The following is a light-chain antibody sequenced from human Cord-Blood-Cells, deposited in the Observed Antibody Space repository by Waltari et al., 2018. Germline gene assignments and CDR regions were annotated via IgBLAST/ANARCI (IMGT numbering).Light chain of an antibody. Sequence: QSALTQPASVSGSPGQSITISCTGTSSDVGGYNYVSWYQQHPGKAPKLMIYDVSKRPSGVSHRFSGSKSGNTASLTISGLQAEDEADYYCSSYTSSSTPYVFGTGTKVTVL. CDR1: SSDVGGYNY. CDR3: SSYTSSSTPYV. CDR2: DVS. V-gene: IGLV2-14*01. J-gene: IGLJ1*01.